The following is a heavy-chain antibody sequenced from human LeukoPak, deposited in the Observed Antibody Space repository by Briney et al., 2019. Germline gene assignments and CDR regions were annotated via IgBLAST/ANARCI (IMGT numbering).Heavy chain of an antibody. V-gene: IGHV1-46*01. CDR1: GGTFTSYY. CDR3: ASRNDYYDSSGYYPFDY. CDR2: INPSGGST. D-gene: IGHD3-22*01. Sequence: ALVKVSCKASGGTFTSYYMHWVRQAPGQGLEWMGIINPSGGSTSYAQKFQGRVTMTRDTSTSTVYMELSSLRSEDTAVYYCASRNDYYDSSGYYPFDYWGQGTLVTVSS. J-gene: IGHJ4*02.